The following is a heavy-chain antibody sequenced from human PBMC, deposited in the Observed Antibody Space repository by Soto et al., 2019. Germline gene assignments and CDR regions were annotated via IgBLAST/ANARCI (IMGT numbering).Heavy chain of an antibody. CDR2: VNPSGGHT. V-gene: IGHV1-46*01. CDR1: GDTFTDYY. CDR3: ARGGHVVVVTAALDY. D-gene: IGHD2-21*02. Sequence: QVQLVQSGAEVKKPGASVKVSCKPSGDTFTDYYIHWVRQAPGQGLEWMGTVNPSGGHTTYAQHFLVRMTITRDTSTSTLYMELTSLTSEDTAVYYCARGGHVVVVTAALDYWGQGTLVTVSS. J-gene: IGHJ4*02.